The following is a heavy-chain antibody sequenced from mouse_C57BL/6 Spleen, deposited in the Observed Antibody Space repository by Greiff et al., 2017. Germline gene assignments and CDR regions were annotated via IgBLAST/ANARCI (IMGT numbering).Heavy chain of an antibody. CDR3: AKAGGYSPYWYFDV. J-gene: IGHJ1*03. D-gene: IGHD2-12*01. CDR2: ISSGSSTI. V-gene: IGHV5-17*01. Sequence: EVQVVESGGGLVKPGGSLKLSCAASGFTFSDYGMHWVRQAPEKGLEWVAYISSGSSTIYYADTVKGRFTISRDNAKNTLYLQLTRLRSEDTAMYYGAKAGGYSPYWYFDVWGTGTTVTVSS. CDR1: GFTFSDYG.